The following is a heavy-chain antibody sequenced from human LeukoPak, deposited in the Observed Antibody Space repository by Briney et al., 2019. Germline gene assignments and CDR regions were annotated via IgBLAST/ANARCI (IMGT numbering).Heavy chain of an antibody. CDR2: INHSGST. D-gene: IGHD4-23*01. V-gene: IGHV4-34*01. CDR3: AREGLGNYYYYYGMDV. J-gene: IGHJ6*02. Sequence: PSETLSLTCAVYGGSFSGYYWSWIRQPPGKGLEWIGEINHSGSTNYNPSLKSRVTISVDTSKNQFSLKLSSVTAADTAVYYCAREGLGNYYYYYGMDVWGQATTVTVSS. CDR1: GGSFSGYY.